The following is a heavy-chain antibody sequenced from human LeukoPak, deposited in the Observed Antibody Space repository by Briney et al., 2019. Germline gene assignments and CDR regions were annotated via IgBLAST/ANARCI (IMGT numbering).Heavy chain of an antibody. CDR1: GFTFTKCA. J-gene: IGHJ4*02. CDR3: ARDGYYYDSSGYPRPY. Sequence: PGGSLRLSCVASGFTFTKCAMSWIRQAPGKGLEWVAIITATGDTAYYADSVKGRFTISRDNAKNSLYLQMNSLRAEDTAVYYCARDGYYYDSSGYPRPYWGQGTLVTVSS. D-gene: IGHD3-22*01. V-gene: IGHV3-23*01. CDR2: ITATGDTA.